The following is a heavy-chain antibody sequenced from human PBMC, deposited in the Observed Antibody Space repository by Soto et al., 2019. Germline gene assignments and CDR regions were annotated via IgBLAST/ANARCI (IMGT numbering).Heavy chain of an antibody. J-gene: IGHJ2*01. Sequence: QITLKESGPTLVKPTQTLSLTCTFSAFSLSTNGVGVGWIRQPPGKALEWLALIYWNDDKRYSPSLKGRLTITKDTSKNQVVLTMTNMDPVGTATYYCVLTVSSVDYVSWYFDLWGRGTLVTVSS. CDR1: AFSLSTNGVG. V-gene: IGHV2-5*01. D-gene: IGHD3-16*01. CDR3: VLTVSSVDYVSWYFDL. CDR2: IYWNDDK.